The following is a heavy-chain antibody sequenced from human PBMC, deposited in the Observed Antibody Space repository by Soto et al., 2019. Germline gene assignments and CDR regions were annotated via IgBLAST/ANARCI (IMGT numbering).Heavy chain of an antibody. J-gene: IGHJ3*02. V-gene: IGHV4-30-4*01. D-gene: IGHD6-19*01. CDR2: LYYSGSL. CDR3: AHYSSGRAFDI. CDR1: RGSISSFDYY. Sequence: PSETLSLTCTVSRGSISSFDYYWSWIRQHPGKRLGWIGYLYYSGSLYYNPSLKSRVTISVDTSQNQFSLTLRCLTAAATAVSCCAHYSSGRAFDIWGQGTMVTVSS.